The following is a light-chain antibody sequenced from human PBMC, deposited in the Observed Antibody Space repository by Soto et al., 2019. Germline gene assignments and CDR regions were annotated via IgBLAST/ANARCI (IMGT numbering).Light chain of an antibody. J-gene: IGLJ1*01. CDR2: DVS. CDR1: SSDVGGYNY. Sequence: QSALTQPASVSGSPGQSITISCTGTSSDVGGYNYVSWYQQHPGKSPKLMIYDVSNRPSGVSNRFSGSKSGNTAYLTISGLQADDEADYYCSSYTSSRIVFGTGTKVTVL. CDR3: SSYTSSRIV. V-gene: IGLV2-14*01.